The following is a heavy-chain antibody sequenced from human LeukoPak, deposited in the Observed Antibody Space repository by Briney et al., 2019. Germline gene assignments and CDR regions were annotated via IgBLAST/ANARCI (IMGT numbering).Heavy chain of an antibody. J-gene: IGHJ5*02. V-gene: IGHV4-59*01. CDR2: IHYSGST. CDR3: ARNAYDILTGYSSDWFDP. CDR1: GGSISDYY. D-gene: IGHD3-9*01. Sequence: SETLSLTCTVSGGSISDYYWSWIRQPPGKGLEWIGYIHYSGSTNYKPSLKSRVTISVDTSKNQFSLKLSPVTAADTAVYYCARNAYDILTGYSSDWFDPWGQGTLATVSS.